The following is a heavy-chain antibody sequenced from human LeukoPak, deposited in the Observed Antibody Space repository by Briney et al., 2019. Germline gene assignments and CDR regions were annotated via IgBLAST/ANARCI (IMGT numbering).Heavy chain of an antibody. J-gene: IGHJ2*01. D-gene: IGHD3-10*01. CDR3: ATQGGGRGMWHIDV. V-gene: IGHV1-24*01. CDR1: GYALIAVA. Sequence: RASVKVSCKVSGYALIAVAMHWLRQAPGKGLEWMGGIDLEEGKKINAQKFQGRLSVTEDTSTDTAHMELSNLRSEDTAVYYCATQGGGRGMWHIDVWGRGTLVTVSS. CDR2: IDLEEGKK.